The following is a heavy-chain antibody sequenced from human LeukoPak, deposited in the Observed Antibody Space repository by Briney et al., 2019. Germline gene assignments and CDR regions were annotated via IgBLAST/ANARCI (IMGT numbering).Heavy chain of an antibody. CDR1: GYSISSGYY. Sequence: PSETLSLTCTVSGYSISSGYYWGWIRQPPGKGLEWIGSIYHSGSTYYNPSLKSRVTISVDTSKNQFSLKLSSVTAADTAVYYCARHKGGISGRALTPHRPSNLDYWGQGTLVTVSS. V-gene: IGHV4-38-2*02. J-gene: IGHJ4*02. CDR3: ARHKGGISGRALTPHRPSNLDY. CDR2: IYHSGST. D-gene: IGHD3-16*01.